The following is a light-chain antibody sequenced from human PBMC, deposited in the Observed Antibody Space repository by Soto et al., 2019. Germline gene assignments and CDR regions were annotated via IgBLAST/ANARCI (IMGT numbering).Light chain of an antibody. CDR2: DAS. V-gene: IGKV3-15*01. CDR1: QSVYSN. CDR3: QQSSVRWT. Sequence: VVMTQSPGTLSVSPGERATLSCRASQSVYSNLAWYQQKPGQPPRLLISDASTRATGVPARFSGSGSGTDFTLTISSLQSEDFAVYFCQQSSVRWTFGQGTKVEIK. J-gene: IGKJ1*01.